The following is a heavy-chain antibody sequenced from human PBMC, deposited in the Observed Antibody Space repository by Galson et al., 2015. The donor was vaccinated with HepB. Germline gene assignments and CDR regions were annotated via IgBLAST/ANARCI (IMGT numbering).Heavy chain of an antibody. Sequence: SLRLSCAASGFTFSDYYMSWIRQAPGKGLEWVSYISSSGSTIYYADSVKGRFTISRDNAKNSLYLQMNSLRAEDTAVYYCARRVPAARRSRAYYFDYWGQGTLVTVSS. V-gene: IGHV3-11*01. CDR1: GFTFSDYY. D-gene: IGHD2-2*01. J-gene: IGHJ4*02. CDR3: ARRVPAARRSRAYYFDY. CDR2: ISSSGSTI.